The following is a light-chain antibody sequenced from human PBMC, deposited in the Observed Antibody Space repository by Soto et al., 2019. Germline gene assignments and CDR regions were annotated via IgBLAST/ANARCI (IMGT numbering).Light chain of an antibody. V-gene: IGLV1-40*01. CDR3: QSYDSSLSSSV. CDR1: RSNIGAGHD. J-gene: IGLJ2*01. CDR2: GNS. Sequence: SVLTQPPSVSGAPGQRVTISCTGSRSNIGAGHDVHWYQQLPGTAPKLLIYGNSNRPSGVPDRFSGSKSGTSASLAITGLQAEDEADYYCQSYDSSLSSSVFGGGTKLTVL.